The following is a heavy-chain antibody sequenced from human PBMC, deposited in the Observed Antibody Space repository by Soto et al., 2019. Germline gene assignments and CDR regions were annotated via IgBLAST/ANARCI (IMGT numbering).Heavy chain of an antibody. Sequence: QVQLQESGPGLVKPSETLSLTCTVSGGSISSYYWSWIRQPPGKGLEWIGYIYYSGSTNYNPSLKSRVTISVDTSKNQFSLKLSSVTAADTAVYYCARLGRGGRYGGLYYFDYWGQGTLVTVSS. CDR2: IYYSGST. CDR3: ARLGRGGRYGGLYYFDY. CDR1: GGSISSYY. J-gene: IGHJ4*02. V-gene: IGHV4-59*01. D-gene: IGHD1-26*01.